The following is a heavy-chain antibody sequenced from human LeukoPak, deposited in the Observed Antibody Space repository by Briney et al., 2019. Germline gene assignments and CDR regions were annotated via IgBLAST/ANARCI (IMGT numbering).Heavy chain of an antibody. V-gene: IGHV1-8*01. Sequence: ASVKVSCKASGYTFTSYDINWVRQATGQGLEWMGWMNPNSGNTGYAQKLQGRVTMTRNTSISTAYMELSSLRSEDTAVYYCARVPYYYGSGSYYPSLLNWFDPWGQGTLVTVSS. CDR2: MNPNSGNT. CDR3: ARVPYYYGSGSYYPSLLNWFDP. CDR1: GYTFTSYD. J-gene: IGHJ5*02. D-gene: IGHD3-10*01.